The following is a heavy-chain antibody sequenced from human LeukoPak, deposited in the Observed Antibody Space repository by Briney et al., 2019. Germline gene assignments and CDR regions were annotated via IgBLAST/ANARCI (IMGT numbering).Heavy chain of an antibody. CDR2: IYYSGST. CDR1: GGSISSYY. D-gene: IGHD5-24*01. V-gene: IGHV4-59*01. CDR3: ARAEMATTGPFDY. J-gene: IGHJ4*02. Sequence: SETLSLTCTVSGGSISSYYWSWIRQPPGKGLEWIGYIYYSGSTNYNPSLKSRVTISVDTSKNQFSLKLSSVTAADTAMYYCARAEMATTGPFDYWGQGTLVTVSS.